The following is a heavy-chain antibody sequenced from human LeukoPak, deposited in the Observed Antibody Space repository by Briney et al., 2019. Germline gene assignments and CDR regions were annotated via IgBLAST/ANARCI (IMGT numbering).Heavy chain of an antibody. V-gene: IGHV4-34*01. J-gene: IGHJ4*02. Sequence: PGGSLRLSCAASGFSFSSHGMSWIRQPPGKGLEWIGEINHSGSTNYNPSLKSRVTISVDTSKNQFSLKLSSVTAADTAVYYCARDSYGPLYWGQGTLVTVSS. D-gene: IGHD5-18*01. CDR3: ARDSYGPLY. CDR2: INHSGST. CDR1: GFSFSSHG.